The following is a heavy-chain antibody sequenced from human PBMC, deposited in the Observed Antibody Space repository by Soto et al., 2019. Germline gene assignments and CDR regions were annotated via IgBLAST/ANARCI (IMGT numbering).Heavy chain of an antibody. CDR1: GFTFSSYG. Sequence: GGSLRLSCAASGFTFSSYGMHWVRQAPGKGLEWVAVISYDGSNKYYADSVKGRFTISRDNSKNTLYLQMNSLRAEDTAVYYCYSGEYSGYDLGLHVDYWGQGTLVTVSS. CDR3: YSGEYSGYDLGLHVDY. V-gene: IGHV3-30*03. J-gene: IGHJ4*02. D-gene: IGHD5-12*01. CDR2: ISYDGSNK.